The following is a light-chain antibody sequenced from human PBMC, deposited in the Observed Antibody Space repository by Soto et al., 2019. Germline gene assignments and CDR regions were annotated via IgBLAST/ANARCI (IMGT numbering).Light chain of an antibody. CDR3: QQTSTTPEIP. J-gene: IGKJ5*01. V-gene: IGKV1-39*01. CDR2: GAS. Sequence: EMQVSQSPSSLSSSVEEIVPITWGASQSISISLNWYQLKPGKAPNLLMYGASYLKSGVPTRFSGSGSGTDFTLTISSLQPEDFATYYCQQTSTTPEIPFGQGARLEI. CDR1: QSISIS.